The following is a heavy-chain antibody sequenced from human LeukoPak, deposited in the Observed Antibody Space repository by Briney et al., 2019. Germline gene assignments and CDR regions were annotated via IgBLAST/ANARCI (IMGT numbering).Heavy chain of an antibody. Sequence: SETLPLTCAVYGGSFSGYYWSWIRQPPGKGLEWIGEINHSGSTNYNPSLKSRVTISVDTSKNQFSLKLSSVTAADTAVYYCAGGKYYYYYGMDVWGQGTAVTVSS. CDR3: AGGKYYYYYGMDV. V-gene: IGHV4-34*01. CDR2: INHSGST. CDR1: GGSFSGYY. J-gene: IGHJ6*02.